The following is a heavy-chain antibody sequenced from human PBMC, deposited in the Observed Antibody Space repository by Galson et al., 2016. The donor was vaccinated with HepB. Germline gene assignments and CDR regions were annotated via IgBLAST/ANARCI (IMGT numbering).Heavy chain of an antibody. V-gene: IGHV3-30*18. Sequence: SLRLSCAASGFSFSTYGMHWVRQAPGKGLEWVAVISHDGSNKYFADSVRGRFTISRDNSENPLFLQMNSLRAEDTAVYYCAKDDDILVVVPGGTLGYWGQGTLVTVSS. CDR3: AKDDDILVVVPGGTLGY. CDR1: GFSFSTYG. CDR2: ISHDGSNK. D-gene: IGHD2-15*01. J-gene: IGHJ4*02.